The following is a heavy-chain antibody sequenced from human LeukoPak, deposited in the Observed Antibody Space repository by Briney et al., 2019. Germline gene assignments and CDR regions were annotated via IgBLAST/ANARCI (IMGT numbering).Heavy chain of an antibody. Sequence: QPGGSLRLSCAASGFTVSSKYMGWVRQAPGKGLEWVSVIHPGGTIYYADSVKGTFTISRDNSKNTLYLEVNTLRVEDTAVYYCAMYSSAWYAVYWGQGTLVTVSS. CDR3: AMYSSAWYAVY. J-gene: IGHJ4*02. CDR1: GFTVSSKY. D-gene: IGHD6-19*01. CDR2: IHPGGTI. V-gene: IGHV3-66*01.